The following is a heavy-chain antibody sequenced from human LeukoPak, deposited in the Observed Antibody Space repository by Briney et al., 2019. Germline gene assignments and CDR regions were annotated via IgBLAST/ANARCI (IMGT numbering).Heavy chain of an antibody. CDR1: GFAFSSYG. D-gene: IGHD2-2*01. Sequence: GGSLRLSCAASGFAFSSYGMHWVRQAPGKGLEGVAVIWYDGSNKYYADSVKGRFTISRDNSKNTLYLQMNSLRAEDTAVYYCARDRLVPAAKRKYYYYGMDVWGQGTTVTVSS. CDR3: ARDRLVPAAKRKYYYYGMDV. J-gene: IGHJ6*02. CDR2: IWYDGSNK. V-gene: IGHV3-33*01.